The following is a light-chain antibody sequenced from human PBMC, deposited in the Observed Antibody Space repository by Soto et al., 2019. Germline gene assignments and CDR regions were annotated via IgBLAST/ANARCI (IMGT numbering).Light chain of an antibody. J-gene: IGKJ1*01. V-gene: IGKV3-11*01. Sequence: EIVLTQSPGTLSLSPGDRATLSCRASQRVSTFLAWYQQRPGQAPRLLISEASNRATGIPARFSGSGSGTDFTLTISSLEPEDFAVYYCQQSHNWPRTFG. CDR2: EAS. CDR1: QRVSTF. CDR3: QQSHNWPRT.